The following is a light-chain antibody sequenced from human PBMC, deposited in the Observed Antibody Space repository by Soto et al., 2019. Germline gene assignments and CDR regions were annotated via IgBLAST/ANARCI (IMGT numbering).Light chain of an antibody. J-gene: IGLJ2*01. Sequence: QSLLTQPPSASGTPGQRVTISCSGRTSNIGSNTVSWYQQLPGTAPKLLIYNNNQRPSGVPDRFSGSKSGTSASLAISGLQSEDEADYYCAAWDDSLNGRGVFGGGTKLTVL. CDR2: NNN. V-gene: IGLV1-44*01. CDR3: AAWDDSLNGRGV. CDR1: TSNIGSNT.